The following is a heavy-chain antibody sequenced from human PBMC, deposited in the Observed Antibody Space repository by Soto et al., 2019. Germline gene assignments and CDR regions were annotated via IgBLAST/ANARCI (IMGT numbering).Heavy chain of an antibody. CDR1: GGSISVSY. Sequence: LXLTCSVSGGSISVSYWSWIRQSPGKGLEWLGYVYYTGSTNYSPSLRSRVSISVDTSKNEFSLRLSSVTAADTAVYFCARSVAVPGAHIDYWGQGTQVTVSS. CDR2: VYYTGST. V-gene: IGHV4-59*01. D-gene: IGHD6-19*01. CDR3: ARSVAVPGAHIDY. J-gene: IGHJ4*02.